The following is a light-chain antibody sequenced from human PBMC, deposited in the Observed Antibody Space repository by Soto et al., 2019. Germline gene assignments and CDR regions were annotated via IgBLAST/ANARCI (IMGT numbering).Light chain of an antibody. V-gene: IGKV1-9*01. J-gene: IGKJ4*01. CDR3: QQLESYPST. CDR1: QGINTF. CDR2: AAS. Sequence: IQLTQSPSTLSASVGERATITCGASQGINTFLAWYQQKPGKAPKLLIYAASTLQSGVPSRYRGSGSGTDFTLTISSLQPEDFETYYCQQLESYPSTFGGGTKVDIK.